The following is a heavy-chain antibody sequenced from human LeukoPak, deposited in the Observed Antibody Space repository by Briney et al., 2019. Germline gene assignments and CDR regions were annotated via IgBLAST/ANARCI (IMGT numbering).Heavy chain of an antibody. CDR2: IYYSGST. J-gene: IGHJ5*02. CDR3: ARVIPDTIFGVVMGWFDP. V-gene: IGHV4-30-2*03. Sequence: PSQTLSLTCTVSGGSISSGSYYWSWIRQPAGKGLEWIGSIYYSGSTYYNPSLKSRVTISVDTSKNQFSLKLSSVTAADTAVYYCARVIPDTIFGVVMGWFDPWGQGTLVTVSS. D-gene: IGHD3-3*01. CDR1: GGSISSGSYY.